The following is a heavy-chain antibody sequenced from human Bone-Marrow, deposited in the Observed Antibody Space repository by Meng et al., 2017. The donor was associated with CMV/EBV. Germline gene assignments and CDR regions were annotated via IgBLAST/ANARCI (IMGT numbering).Heavy chain of an antibody. CDR1: GFTFSSYA. Sequence: GESLKISCAASGFTFSSYAMHWVRQAPGKGLEWVAVISYDGSNKYYADSVKGRFTISRDNSKNTLYLQMNSLRAEDTAVYYCARVGRGAVGARGEYYVDYWGQGTLVTVSS. J-gene: IGHJ4*02. D-gene: IGHD1-26*01. V-gene: IGHV3-30-3*01. CDR2: ISYDGSNK. CDR3: ARVGRGAVGARGEYYVDY.